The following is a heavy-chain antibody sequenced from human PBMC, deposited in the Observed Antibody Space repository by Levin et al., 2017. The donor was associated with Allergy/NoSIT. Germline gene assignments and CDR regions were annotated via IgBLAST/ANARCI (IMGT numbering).Heavy chain of an antibody. CDR3: ARDSADYDILTGQSYDYGMDV. CDR2: IYYSGST. J-gene: IGHJ6*02. D-gene: IGHD3-9*01. V-gene: IGHV4-59*01. CDR1: GGSISSYY. Sequence: SETLSLTCTVSGGSISSYYWSWIRQPPGKGLEWIGYIYYSGSTNYNPSLKSRVTISVDTSKNQFSLKLSSVTAADTAVYYCARDSADYDILTGQSYDYGMDVWGQGTTVTVSS.